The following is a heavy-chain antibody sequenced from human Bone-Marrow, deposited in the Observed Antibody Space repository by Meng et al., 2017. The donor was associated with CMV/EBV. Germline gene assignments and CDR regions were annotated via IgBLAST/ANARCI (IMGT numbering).Heavy chain of an antibody. CDR2: ISAYNGNT. D-gene: IGHD3-22*01. V-gene: IGHV1-18*01. CDR3: ARVLRYYGSSPPGY. Sequence: ASVKVSCKASGYTFTSYGLSWVRQAPGQGLEWMGWISAYNGNTNYAQKLQGRVTMTTDTSTSTAYMELRSLRSDDTAVYYCARVLRYYGSSPPGYWGQGTLVTVSS. CDR1: GYTFTSYG. J-gene: IGHJ4*02.